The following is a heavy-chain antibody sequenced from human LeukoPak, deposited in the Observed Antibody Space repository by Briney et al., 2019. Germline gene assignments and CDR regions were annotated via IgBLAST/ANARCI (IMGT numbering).Heavy chain of an antibody. V-gene: IGHV4-59*01. Sequence: SETLSLTCTVSGGSIGSYYWSWIRQPPGKGLEWIGYIYYSGSTNYNPSLKSRVSISVDTSKNQFSLKLSSVTAADTAVYYCARDAGYCSSTSSYPLGMDVWGQGTTVTVSS. D-gene: IGHD2-2*01. CDR1: GGSIGSYY. CDR3: ARDAGYCSSTSSYPLGMDV. CDR2: IYYSGST. J-gene: IGHJ6*02.